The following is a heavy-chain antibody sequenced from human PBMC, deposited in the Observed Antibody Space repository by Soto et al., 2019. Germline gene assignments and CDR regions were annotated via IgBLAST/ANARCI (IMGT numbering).Heavy chain of an antibody. D-gene: IGHD3-22*01. CDR1: GFTFSGSA. CDR2: IRNKANSYAT. CDR3: ARLMIVTGGEAFDI. V-gene: IGHV3-73*01. J-gene: IGHJ3*02. Sequence: GGSLRLACAASGFTFSGSAMHWVRQASGKGLEWVGRIRNKANSYATVYAASVKGRFTISRDDSKNTAYLQMNSLRDEDTAVYYCARLMIVTGGEAFDIWGQGTMVTVSS.